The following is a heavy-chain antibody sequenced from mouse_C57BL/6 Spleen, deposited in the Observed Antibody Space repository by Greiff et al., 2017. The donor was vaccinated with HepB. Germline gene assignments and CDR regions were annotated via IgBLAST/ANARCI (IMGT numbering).Heavy chain of an antibody. J-gene: IGHJ4*01. CDR1: GYTFTSYW. V-gene: IGHV1-72*01. Sequence: QVQLQQPGAELVKPGASVKLSCKASGYTFTSYWMHWVKQRPGRGLEWIGRIDPNSGGTKYNEKFKSKATLTVDKPSSTAYMQLSSLTSEDSAVYYCARSIAYYYGSSYEGDYYAMDYWGQGTSVTVSS. CDR3: ARSIAYYYGSSYEGDYYAMDY. D-gene: IGHD1-1*01. CDR2: IDPNSGGT.